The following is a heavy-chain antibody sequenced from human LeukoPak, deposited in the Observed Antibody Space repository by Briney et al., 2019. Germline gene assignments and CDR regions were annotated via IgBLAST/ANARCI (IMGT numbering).Heavy chain of an antibody. CDR1: GGTFSSYA. D-gene: IGHD6-13*01. CDR3: ARGPHSSSWLEIDY. J-gene: IGHJ4*02. V-gene: IGHV1-69*05. CDR2: IIPIFGTA. Sequence: SVKVSCKASGGTFSSYAISWVRQAPGQGLGWMGRIIPIFGTANYAQKFQGRVTITTDESTSTAYMELSSLRSEDTAVYYCARGPHSSSWLEIDYWGQGTLVTVSS.